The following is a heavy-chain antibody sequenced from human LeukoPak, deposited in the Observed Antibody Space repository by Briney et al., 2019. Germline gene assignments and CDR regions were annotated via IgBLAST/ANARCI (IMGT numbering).Heavy chain of an antibody. CDR1: GYTFTSYY. CDR3: ARDSTEAAAGPNWFDP. Sequence: ASVKVSCKASGYTFTSYYMHWVRQAPGQGLEWMGIINPSGGSTSYAQKFQGRVTMTRDTSTSTVYMELSSLRSEDAAVYYCARDSTEAAAGPNWFDPWGQGTLVTVSS. V-gene: IGHV1-46*01. J-gene: IGHJ5*02. CDR2: INPSGGST. D-gene: IGHD6-13*01.